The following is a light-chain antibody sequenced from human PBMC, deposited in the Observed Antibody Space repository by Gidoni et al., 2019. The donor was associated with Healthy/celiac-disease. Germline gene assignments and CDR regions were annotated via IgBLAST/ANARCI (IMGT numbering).Light chain of an antibody. CDR2: DVS. J-gene: IGLJ1*01. V-gene: IGLV2-14*03. CDR3: SSYTSGSTPT. Sequence: QSALTQPASVSGSPGQSITISCTGTSSDVGGYNYVSWYQQHPGKAPNLMIYDVSNRPSGVSNLFSGSKSGNTASLTISGLQAEDEADYYCSSYTSGSTPTFGTGTKVTVL. CDR1: SSDVGGYNY.